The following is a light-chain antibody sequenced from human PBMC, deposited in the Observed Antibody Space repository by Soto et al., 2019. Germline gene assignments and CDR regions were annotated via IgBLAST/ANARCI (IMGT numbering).Light chain of an antibody. J-gene: IGKJ4*01. Sequence: DIQMTQSPSTLPASVGDRVTITCLANQSISTWLAWYQQKPGKAPNLLIYKASRLETGVPSRFSGSGSGTEFTLTINFLQPDDFATYYCQQYNSYSPLTFGGGTKVDIK. CDR3: QQYNSYSPLT. CDR2: KAS. CDR1: QSISTW. V-gene: IGKV1-5*03.